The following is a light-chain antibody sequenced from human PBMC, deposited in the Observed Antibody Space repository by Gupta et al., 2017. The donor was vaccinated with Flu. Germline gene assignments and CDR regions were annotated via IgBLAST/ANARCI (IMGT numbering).Light chain of an antibody. Sequence: SSNIGREYVSWYQHVPGAVPKLLIYANDKRPSGIPDRFSASKSGASATLDITGLQPADEADYYCGTWDSLNSGGLFGGGTHPTVL. CDR2: AND. V-gene: IGLV1-51*02. CDR1: SSNIGREY. J-gene: IGLJ3*02. CDR3: GTWDSLNSGGL.